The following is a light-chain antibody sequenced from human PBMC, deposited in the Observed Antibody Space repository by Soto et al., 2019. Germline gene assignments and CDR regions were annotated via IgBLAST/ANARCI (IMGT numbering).Light chain of an antibody. Sequence: SVLTQPPSVSEAPGQRVTISCTGSSSNIGAGYEAHWYQQVPGTAPKLLIYENNNRPSGVPDRFSGSKSGTSASLAITGLQAEDEAEYSCQSYDSSLSGYVFGTGTKLTVL. CDR1: SSNIGAGYE. CDR3: QSYDSSLSGYV. CDR2: ENN. J-gene: IGLJ1*01. V-gene: IGLV1-40*01.